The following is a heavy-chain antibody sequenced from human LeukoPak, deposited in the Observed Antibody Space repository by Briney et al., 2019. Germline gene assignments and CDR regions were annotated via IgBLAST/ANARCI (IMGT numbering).Heavy chain of an antibody. CDR3: ARYYGSGSTGGYFDY. V-gene: IGHV4-4*07. Sequence: SETLSLTCAVSGGSISSYYWSWIRQPAGKGLEWIGRIYTSGSTNYNPSLKSRVTISVDKSKNQFSLKLSSVTAADTAVYYCARYYGSGSTGGYFDYWGQGTLVTVSS. CDR2: IYTSGST. D-gene: IGHD3-10*01. J-gene: IGHJ4*02. CDR1: GGSISSYY.